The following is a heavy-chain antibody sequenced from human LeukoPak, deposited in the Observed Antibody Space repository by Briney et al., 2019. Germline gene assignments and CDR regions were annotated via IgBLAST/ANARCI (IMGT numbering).Heavy chain of an antibody. Sequence: SETLSLTCTVSGGSICSVSYYWGWIRQPPRQGLEWIGTISYSGTTYYNPSLMSRVTISSDTSKNQFSLKLTSVTAADTAVYYCATVRGVTGSYNWFDPWGQGTLVTVSS. CDR1: GGSICSVSYY. V-gene: IGHV4-39*07. J-gene: IGHJ5*02. CDR2: ISYSGTT. CDR3: ATVRGVTGSYNWFDP. D-gene: IGHD2-21*02.